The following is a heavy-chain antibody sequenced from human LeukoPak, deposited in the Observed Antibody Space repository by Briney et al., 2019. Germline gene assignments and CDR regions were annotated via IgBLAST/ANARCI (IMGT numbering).Heavy chain of an antibody. Sequence: ASETLSLTCTVSGGSISSYYWSWIRQPPGKGLEWIGYIYYSGSTNYNPSLKSRVTISVDTSKNQFSLKLSSVTAADTAVCYCARGYGSGSYWTLFDYWGQGTLVTVSS. CDR2: IYYSGST. D-gene: IGHD3-10*01. J-gene: IGHJ4*02. V-gene: IGHV4-59*01. CDR3: ARGYGSGSYWTLFDY. CDR1: GGSISSYY.